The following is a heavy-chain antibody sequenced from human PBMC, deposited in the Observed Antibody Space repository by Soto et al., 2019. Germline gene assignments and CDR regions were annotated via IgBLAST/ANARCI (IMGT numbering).Heavy chain of an antibody. Sequence: ASVKVSCKASGYTFTSYDINRVRQATGQGLEWMGWMNPNSGNTGYAQKFQGRVTMTRNTSISTAYMELSSLRSEDTAVYYCARGGYHDFWSGYPYNWFDPWGQGTLVTVSS. CDR3: ARGGYHDFWSGYPYNWFDP. D-gene: IGHD3-3*01. CDR2: MNPNSGNT. J-gene: IGHJ5*02. V-gene: IGHV1-8*01. CDR1: GYTFTSYD.